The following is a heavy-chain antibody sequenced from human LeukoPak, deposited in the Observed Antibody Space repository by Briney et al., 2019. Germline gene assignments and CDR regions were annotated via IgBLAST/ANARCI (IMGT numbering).Heavy chain of an antibody. CDR2: ISGSGGST. Sequence: SGRSLRLSCAASGFTFSSYGMSWVREAPGKGLEWVSAISGSGGSTYYADSVKGRFTISRDNSKNTLYLQMNSLRAEDTAVYYCAKDYCGGDCYYFDYWGQGTLVTVSS. CDR3: AKDYCGGDCYYFDY. D-gene: IGHD2-21*02. CDR1: GFTFSSYG. V-gene: IGHV3-23*01. J-gene: IGHJ4*02.